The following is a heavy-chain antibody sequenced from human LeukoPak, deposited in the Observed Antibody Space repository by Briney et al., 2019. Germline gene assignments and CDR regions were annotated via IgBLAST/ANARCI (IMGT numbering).Heavy chain of an antibody. Sequence: AGSLSFSCAASRFTVSSNYMSWVRQAPGKGLEWVSVIYSGGSTYYADSVKGRFTISRDNSKNTLYLQMNSLRAEDTAVYYCAKDRGIAYCGGDCYAFDYWGQGTRVSVSS. J-gene: IGHJ4*02. V-gene: IGHV3-53*01. CDR2: IYSGGST. CDR3: AKDRGIAYCGGDCYAFDY. D-gene: IGHD2-21*02. CDR1: RFTVSSNY.